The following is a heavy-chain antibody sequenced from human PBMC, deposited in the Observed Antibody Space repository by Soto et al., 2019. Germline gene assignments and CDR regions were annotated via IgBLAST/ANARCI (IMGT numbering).Heavy chain of an antibody. J-gene: IGHJ4*02. CDR2: IYYSGST. CDR3: ASRSVGATYCDY. CDR1: VGSISSSSYY. V-gene: IGHV4-39*01. D-gene: IGHD1-26*01. Sequence: QLQLQESGPGLVKPSETLSLTCTVSVGSISSSSYYWGWIRQPPGKGLEWIGSIYYSGSTYYNPSLKSRVPISVDTSKNQCSLKLSSVTAAATAVYYCASRSVGATYCDYWGQGTLVTVSS.